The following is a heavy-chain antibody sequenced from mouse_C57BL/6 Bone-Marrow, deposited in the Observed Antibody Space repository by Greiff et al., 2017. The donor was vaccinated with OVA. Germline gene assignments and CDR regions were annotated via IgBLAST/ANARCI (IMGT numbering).Heavy chain of an antibody. Sequence: VQLKESGPGLVKPSQSLSLTCSVTGYSITSGYYWNWNRQFPGNHQEWRGFISYDGSNNYNPSLKNRISITRDTSKNQFFLKLNSVTTEDTATYYCAREDDCYSVKYYWGQGTTLTVSS. CDR1: GYSITSGYY. V-gene: IGHV3-6*01. CDR2: ISYDGSN. CDR3: AREDDCYSVKYY. D-gene: IGHD2-3*01. J-gene: IGHJ2*01.